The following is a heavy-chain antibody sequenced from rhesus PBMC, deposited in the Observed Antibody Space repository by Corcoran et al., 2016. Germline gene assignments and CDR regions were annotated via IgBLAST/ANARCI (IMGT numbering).Heavy chain of an antibody. CDR2: IYWDDDK. V-gene: IGHV2-1*01. D-gene: IGHD5-42*01. Sequence: QVTLKESGPALVKPTQTLTLTCTFSGFSLSTSGMGVAWIRQPPGKTLEWLAHIYWDDDKRYSPSLKSRLTRSKDPSKNQVFLTRTHMDPVDTTTYYCARRRWDTAGTNYFDYWGQGVLVTVSS. J-gene: IGHJ4*01. CDR1: GFSLSTSGMG. CDR3: ARRRWDTAGTNYFDY.